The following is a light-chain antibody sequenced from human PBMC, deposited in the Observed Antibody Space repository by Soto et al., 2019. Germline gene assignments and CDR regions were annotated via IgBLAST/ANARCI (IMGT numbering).Light chain of an antibody. CDR3: QQYNNWPWT. CDR2: GAS. Sequence: EIVMTQSPATLSVSPGERATLSCRASQSVSSNLAWYQQKPGQAPRLLIYGASTRATGIPARFSGSGSGTEFTLTISSLQSEDCAVYYCQQYNNWPWTFDQGTKVEIK. J-gene: IGKJ1*01. CDR1: QSVSSN. V-gene: IGKV3-15*01.